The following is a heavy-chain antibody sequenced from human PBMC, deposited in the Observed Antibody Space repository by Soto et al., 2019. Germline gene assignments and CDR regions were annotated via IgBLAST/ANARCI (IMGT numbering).Heavy chain of an antibody. CDR1: GGSISSSSYY. Sequence: ETLSLTCTVSGGSISSSSYYWGWIRQPPGKGLEWIGSIYYSGSTYYNPSLKSRVTISVDASKNQFSLKLSSVTAADTAVYYCARHEGTYYDSSGYHYWGQGTLVTVSS. J-gene: IGHJ4*02. V-gene: IGHV4-39*01. CDR3: ARHEGTYYDSSGYHY. D-gene: IGHD3-22*01. CDR2: IYYSGST.